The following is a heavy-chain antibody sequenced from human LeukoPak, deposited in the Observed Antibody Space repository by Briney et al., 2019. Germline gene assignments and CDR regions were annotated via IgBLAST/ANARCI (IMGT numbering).Heavy chain of an antibody. CDR3: ARYDDSSGYYDNWFDP. CDR1: GGSISSGGYY. J-gene: IGHJ5*02. V-gene: IGHV4-31*03. CDR2: IYYSGST. Sequence: SETLSLTCTVSGGSISSGGYYWSWIRQHPGKGLEWIGYIYYSGSTYYNPSLKSRVTISVDTSKNRFSLKLSSVTAADTAVYYCARYDDSSGYYDNWFDPWGQGTLVTVSS. D-gene: IGHD3-22*01.